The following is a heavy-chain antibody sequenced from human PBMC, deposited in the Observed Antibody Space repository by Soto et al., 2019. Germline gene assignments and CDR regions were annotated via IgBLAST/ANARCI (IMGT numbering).Heavy chain of an antibody. D-gene: IGHD3-22*01. CDR2: ISGSGGST. CDR1: GFTFSNYA. J-gene: IGHJ4*02. Sequence: EVQLLESGGGLVQPGGSLRLSFVVSGFTFSNYAMSWVRQASGKGLEWVSGISGSGGSTYYADSVKGRFTISRDNSKNTLYLPMNSLGAEDTAVYYCAPRLDYFDYWGQGTLVTVSS. CDR3: APRLDYFDY. V-gene: IGHV3-23*01.